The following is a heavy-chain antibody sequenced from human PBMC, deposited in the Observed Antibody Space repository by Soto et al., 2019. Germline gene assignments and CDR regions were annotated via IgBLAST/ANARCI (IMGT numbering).Heavy chain of an antibody. CDR2: INHSGST. D-gene: IGHD2-15*01. Sequence: SETLSLTCAVYCGSFSGYYWSWIRQPLGKGLEWIGEINHSGSTNYNPSLKSRVTISVDTSKNQFSLKLSSVTAADTAVYYCARGIVVVVAARWYYGMDVWGQGTTVTVSS. J-gene: IGHJ6*02. CDR3: ARGIVVVVAARWYYGMDV. CDR1: CGSFSGYY. V-gene: IGHV4-34*01.